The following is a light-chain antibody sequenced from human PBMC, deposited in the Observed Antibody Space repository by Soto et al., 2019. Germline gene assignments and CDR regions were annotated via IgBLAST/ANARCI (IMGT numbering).Light chain of an antibody. CDR3: QQYDSSWT. J-gene: IGKJ1*01. V-gene: IGKV3-20*01. CDR1: QSVPSNF. CDR2: DVS. Sequence: ETVLTQSPGTLSLSPGERATLYCRASQSVPSNFLAWYQQRPGQAPTLLIYDVSRRAAGIPDRFSGSGSGTDFTLTISRLEPEDFAVYYCQQYDSSWTFGQGTKVEIK.